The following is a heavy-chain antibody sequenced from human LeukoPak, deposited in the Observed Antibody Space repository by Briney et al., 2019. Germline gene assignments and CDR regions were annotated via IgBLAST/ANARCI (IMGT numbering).Heavy chain of an antibody. V-gene: IGHV4-34*01. CDR1: GGSFSGYY. D-gene: IGHD4-23*01. CDR3: ARGMVYGGNSGGWFDP. J-gene: IGHJ5*02. Sequence: TSETLSLTCAVYGGSFSGYYWSWIRQPPGKGLEWIGEINHSGSTNYNPSLKSRVTISVDTSKNQFSLKLSSVTAADTAVYYCARGMVYGGNSGGWFDPWGQGTLVTVSS. CDR2: INHSGST.